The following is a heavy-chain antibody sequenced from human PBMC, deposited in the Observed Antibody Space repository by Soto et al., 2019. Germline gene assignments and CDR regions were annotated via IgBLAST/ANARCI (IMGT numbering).Heavy chain of an antibody. J-gene: IGHJ4*02. CDR3: ARDPATVTSYFDY. CDR1: GFTFSNYG. Sequence: QVHLVESGGGVVQPGTSLRLSCKPSGFTFSNYGFHWVRQAPGRGLEWVALIWYDGSKKSYADSVKGRFTISSDRNTLFLQMDSLSGEDTAVYYCARDPATVTSYFDYWGQGTLVTVSS. CDR2: IWYDGSKK. V-gene: IGHV3-33*01. D-gene: IGHD4-17*01.